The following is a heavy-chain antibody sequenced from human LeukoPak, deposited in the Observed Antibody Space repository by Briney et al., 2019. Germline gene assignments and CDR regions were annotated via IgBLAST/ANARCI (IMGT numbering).Heavy chain of an antibody. CDR1: GYSFDEYA. D-gene: IGHD2-2*01. CDR3: AKNRYCTSSSCPIDY. Sequence: GGSLRLFWVGSGYSFDEYAMHWVRQAPGKGLEWVSGINWKSDKIGYADSVKGRFTISRDNSKNSLYLQMNSLRVEDTALYYCAKNRYCTSSSCPIDYWGQGTMVTVSS. CDR2: INWKSDKI. V-gene: IGHV3-9*01. J-gene: IGHJ4*02.